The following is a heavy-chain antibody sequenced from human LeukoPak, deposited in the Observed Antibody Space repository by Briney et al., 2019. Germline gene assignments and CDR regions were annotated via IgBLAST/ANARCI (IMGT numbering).Heavy chain of an antibody. CDR2: INAGNGNT. D-gene: IGHD2-15*01. V-gene: IGHV1-3*01. Sequence: ASVKVSCKASGYTFTSYAMHWVRQAPGQRLEWMGWINAGNGNTKYSQKFQGRVTITRDTSASTAYMELSSLRSEDTAVYYCAVAPQDTQHPFPDSYYYYGMDVWGQGTTVTVSS. CDR3: AVAPQDTQHPFPDSYYYYGMDV. J-gene: IGHJ6*02. CDR1: GYTFTSYA.